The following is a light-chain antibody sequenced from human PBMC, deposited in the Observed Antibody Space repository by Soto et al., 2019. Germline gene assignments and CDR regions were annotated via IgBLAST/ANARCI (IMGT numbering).Light chain of an antibody. CDR3: QHRREWPRT. CDR1: QGVGKY. CDR2: AAS. J-gene: IGKJ2*02. Sequence: EIVLTQSPATLSLSPGERGTLPLRASQGVGKYLAWYQQKPGQAPRLLIYAASKRATGIPGRFSGSGSGTDFTLTISSLEPEDFAVYYCQHRREWPRTFGQGTKLDIK. V-gene: IGKV3-11*01.